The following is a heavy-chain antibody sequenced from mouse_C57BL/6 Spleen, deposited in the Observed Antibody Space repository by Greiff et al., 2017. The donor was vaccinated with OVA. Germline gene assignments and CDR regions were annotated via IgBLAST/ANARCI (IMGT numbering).Heavy chain of an antibody. CDR2: IWSGGST. CDR3: ARDSSGYPWFAY. J-gene: IGHJ3*01. V-gene: IGHV2-2*01. D-gene: IGHD3-2*02. CDR1: GFSLTSYG. Sequence: QVQLKELGPGLVQPSQSLSITCTVSGFSLTSYGVHWVRQSPGKGLEWLGVIWSGGSTDYNAAFISRLSISKDNSKSQVFFKMNSLQADDTAIYYCARDSSGYPWFAYWGQGTLVTVSA.